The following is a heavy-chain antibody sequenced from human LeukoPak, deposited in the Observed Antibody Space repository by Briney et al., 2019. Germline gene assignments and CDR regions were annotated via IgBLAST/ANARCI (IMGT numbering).Heavy chain of an antibody. V-gene: IGHV4-4*07. J-gene: IGHJ3*02. CDR2: IYTSGST. CDR1: GGSISSYY. CDR3: ARDYHSSGWYLNRDAFDI. Sequence: PSETLSLTCTVSGGSISSYYWSWIRQPAGKGLEWIGRIYTSGSTNYNPSLKSRVTMSVDTSKNQFSLKLSSVTAADTAVYYCARDYHSSGWYLNRDAFDIWGQGTMVTVSS. D-gene: IGHD6-19*01.